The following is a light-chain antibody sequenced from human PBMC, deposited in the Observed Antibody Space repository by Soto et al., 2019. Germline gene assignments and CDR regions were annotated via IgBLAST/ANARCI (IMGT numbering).Light chain of an antibody. Sequence: QAVLTQPASVSGSPGQSITISCTGTSSDVGGYNFVSWYQQYPGKAPILMIYEVSNRPSGVSNRFSGSKSGNTASLTISGLQPEDEADYYCSSFTSSSTAIFGGGTKVTVL. CDR2: EVS. CDR3: SSFTSSSTAI. CDR1: SSDVGGYNF. V-gene: IGLV2-14*01. J-gene: IGLJ2*01.